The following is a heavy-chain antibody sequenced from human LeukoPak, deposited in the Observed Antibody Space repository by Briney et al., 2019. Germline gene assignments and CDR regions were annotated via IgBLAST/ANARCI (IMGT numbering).Heavy chain of an antibody. CDR3: ARGPIGGLRKGFDI. CDR1: GNTFAGYH. Sequence: ASVKVSCKASGNTFAGYHVHWVRQAPGQGLEWMGWINTHNGATNYAQHFQGRVTMTTDTAVTTAYMDLDGLISDDAAVYFCARGPIGGLRKGFDIWGQGTLVTVSS. D-gene: IGHD1-26*01. CDR2: INTHNGAT. V-gene: IGHV1-2*02. J-gene: IGHJ4*02.